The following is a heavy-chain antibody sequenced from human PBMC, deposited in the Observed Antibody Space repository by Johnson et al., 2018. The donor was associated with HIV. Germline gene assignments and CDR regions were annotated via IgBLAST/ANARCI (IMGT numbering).Heavy chain of an antibody. CDR1: GFTFSSYW. V-gene: IGHV3-7*01. CDR3: ARVKFSDYYDSSGYRFPDAFES. CDR2: IKQDGSEK. J-gene: IGHJ3*02. Sequence: EVQLVESGGGVVQPGGSLRLSCAASGFTFSSYWMSWVRQAPGKGLEWVANIKQDGSEKYYVDSVKGRFTISRDNAKNSLYLQMNSLRAEETAVYYCARVKFSDYYDSSGYRFPDAFESWGQGTMVTVSS. D-gene: IGHD3-22*01.